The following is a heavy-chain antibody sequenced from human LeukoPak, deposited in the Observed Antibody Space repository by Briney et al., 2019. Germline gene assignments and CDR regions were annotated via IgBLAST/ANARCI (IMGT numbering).Heavy chain of an antibody. CDR3: ARARRWRMTTVTHVAFDI. D-gene: IGHD4-11*01. CDR1: GGSISWYY. Sequence: SETLSLTCTVSGGSISWYYWSWIRQPPGKGLELIGYVHDRGSTNYSPSLKSRVSISVDTSKNQFSLKLSSVTAADTAVYYCARARRWRMTTVTHVAFDIWGQGTMVTVSS. CDR2: VHDRGST. V-gene: IGHV4-59*12. J-gene: IGHJ3*02.